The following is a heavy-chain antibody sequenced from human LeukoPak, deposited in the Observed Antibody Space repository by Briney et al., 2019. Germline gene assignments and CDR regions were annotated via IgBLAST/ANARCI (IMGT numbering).Heavy chain of an antibody. CDR3: ARVITDQFDAFDI. J-gene: IGHJ3*02. CDR1: GGSISSYY. D-gene: IGHD1-14*01. V-gene: IGHV4-59*01. Sequence: SETLSLTCTLSGGSISSYYWSWMRQPPGKGLEWIRYIYYSGSHNYNPSLKNRVTISLDTSKKHLSLKLSSVTAADTAVYYCARVITDQFDAFDIWGQGTMVTVSS. CDR2: IYYSGSH.